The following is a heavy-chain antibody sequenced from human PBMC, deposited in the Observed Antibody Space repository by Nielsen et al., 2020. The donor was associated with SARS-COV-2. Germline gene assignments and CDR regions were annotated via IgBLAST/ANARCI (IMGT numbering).Heavy chain of an antibody. CDR3: ARDSSLTMLRGGSYYMDV. CDR2: IIPIFGTA. D-gene: IGHD3-10*01. V-gene: IGHV1-69*01. J-gene: IGHJ6*03. Sequence: VRQMPGKGLEWMGGIIPIFGTANYAQKFQGRVTITADESTSTAYMGLSSLRSEDTAVYYCARDSSLTMLRGGSYYMDVWGKGTTVTVSS.